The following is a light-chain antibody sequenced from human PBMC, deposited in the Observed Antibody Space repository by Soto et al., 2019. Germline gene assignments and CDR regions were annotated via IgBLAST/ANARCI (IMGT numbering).Light chain of an antibody. V-gene: IGKV3-15*01. CDR3: QQYDDWPGLT. CDR1: QSVSNK. Sequence: EIVMTQSPATLSVSPGEGATLSCRASQSVSNKLAWYQHKPGQAPRLLISGASTRATGIPARFSGSGSGTEFTLTISSLQSEDSAFYYCQQYDDWPGLTFGGGTKVEIK. J-gene: IGKJ4*01. CDR2: GAS.